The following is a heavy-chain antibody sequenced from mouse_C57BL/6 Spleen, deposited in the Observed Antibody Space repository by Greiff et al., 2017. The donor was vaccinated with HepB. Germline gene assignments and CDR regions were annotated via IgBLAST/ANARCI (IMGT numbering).Heavy chain of an antibody. CDR2: ISSGGDYI. CDR1: GFTFSSYA. J-gene: IGHJ3*01. Sequence: DVMLVESGEGLVKPGGSLKLSCAASGFTFSSYAMSWVRQTPEKRLEWVAYISSGGDYIYYADTVKGRFTISRDNARNTLYLQMSSLKSEDTAMYYCTRGYYYGSSPAWFAYWGQGTLVTVSA. V-gene: IGHV5-9-1*02. D-gene: IGHD1-1*01. CDR3: TRGYYYGSSPAWFAY.